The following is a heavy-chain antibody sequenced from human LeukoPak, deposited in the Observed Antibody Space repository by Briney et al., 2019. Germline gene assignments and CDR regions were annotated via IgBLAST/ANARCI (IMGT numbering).Heavy chain of an antibody. J-gene: IGHJ4*02. CDR1: GDSISRYY. D-gene: IGHD4/OR15-4a*01. CDR2: VDYSGST. V-gene: IGHV4-59*12. Sequence: SETLSLTCTSSGDSISRYYWSWIRHSPGRGLEWIGYVDYSGSTNYNPSLKSRVTISGDTSKKQFSLGLSSVTAADTAVYYCASAPNVYYFDHWGQGALVTVSS. CDR3: ASAPNVYYFDH.